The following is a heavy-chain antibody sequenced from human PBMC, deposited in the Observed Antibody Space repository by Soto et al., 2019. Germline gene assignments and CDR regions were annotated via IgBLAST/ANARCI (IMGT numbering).Heavy chain of an antibody. Sequence: GASVKVSCKASGYTFTGYYMHWVRQAPGQGLEWMGWINPNSGGTNYAQKFQGRVTMTRDTSISTAYMELSRLRSDDTAVYYCARELVVPAAITDYYYGMDVWGQGTTVTVSS. CDR2: INPNSGGT. J-gene: IGHJ6*02. CDR1: GYTFTGYY. CDR3: ARELVVPAAITDYYYGMDV. V-gene: IGHV1-2*02. D-gene: IGHD2-2*02.